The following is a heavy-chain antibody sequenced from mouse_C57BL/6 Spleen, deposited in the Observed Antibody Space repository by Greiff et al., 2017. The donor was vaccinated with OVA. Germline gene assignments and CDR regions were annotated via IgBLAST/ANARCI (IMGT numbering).Heavy chain of an antibody. CDR3: ARLYYYGSSYNAMDY. CDR2: IDPANGNT. D-gene: IGHD1-1*01. V-gene: IGHV14-3*01. J-gene: IGHJ4*01. CDR1: GFNIKNTY. Sequence: VQLQQSVAELVRPGASVKLSCTASGFNIKNTYMHWVKQRPEQGLEWIGRIDPANGNTKYAPKFQGKATITADTSSNTAYLQLSSLTSEYTAIYYFARLYYYGSSYNAMDYWGQGTSVTVSA.